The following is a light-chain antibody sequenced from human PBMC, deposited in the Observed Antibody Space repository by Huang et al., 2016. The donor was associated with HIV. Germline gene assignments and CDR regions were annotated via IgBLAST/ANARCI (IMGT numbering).Light chain of an antibody. CDR3: QRYNDWLSLT. V-gene: IGKV3-15*01. Sequence: EVVMTQSPATLSVSPGERATLSCRASQRVGNNLAWYQQRPGQAPRLLIYGASRRASGVPGRYSGRGFGTDLTITISSLQSEDFAIYYCQRYNDWLSLTFGGGTRVEIK. J-gene: IGKJ4*01. CDR1: QRVGNN. CDR2: GAS.